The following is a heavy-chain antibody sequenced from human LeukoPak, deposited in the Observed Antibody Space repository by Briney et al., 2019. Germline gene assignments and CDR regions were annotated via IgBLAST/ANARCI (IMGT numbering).Heavy chain of an antibody. V-gene: IGHV4-59*12. D-gene: IGHD2-2*01. CDR2: IYYSGST. J-gene: IGHJ5*02. CDR3: ARISSTKQNWFDP. Sequence: SETLSLTCTVSGGSISSYYWSWLRQPPGKGLEWIGYIYYSGSTNYNPSLKSRVTMSVDTSKNQFSLKLSSVTAADTAVYYCARISSTKQNWFDPWGQGTLLTVSS. CDR1: GGSISSYY.